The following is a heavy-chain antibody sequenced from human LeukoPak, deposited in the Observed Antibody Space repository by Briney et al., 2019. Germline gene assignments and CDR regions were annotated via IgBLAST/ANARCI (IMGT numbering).Heavy chain of an antibody. CDR2: IYYSGST. V-gene: IGHV4-59*08. CDR3: ARLPYYYDSSGYYFDY. J-gene: IGHJ4*02. D-gene: IGHD3-22*01. Sequence: SETLSLTCTVSGGSISSYYRSWIRQPPGKGLEWIGYIYYSGSTNYSPSLKSRVTISVDTSKNQFSLKLSSVTAADTAVYYCARLPYYYDSSGYYFDYWGQGTLVTVSS. CDR1: GGSISSYY.